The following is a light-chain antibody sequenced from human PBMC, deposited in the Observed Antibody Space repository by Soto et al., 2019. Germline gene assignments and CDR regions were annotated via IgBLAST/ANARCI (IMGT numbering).Light chain of an antibody. CDR3: QQSYGTPIT. CDR1: QSISRY. CDR2: VAS. J-gene: IGKJ5*01. Sequence: DIQMTQSPSSLSASTGDRVIITCRASQSISRYLNWYQQKPGKAPNLLIYVASSLQSEVPSRFSGSGSGTDFTLTITSLQPEDFATYYCQQSYGTPITFGQGTRLEIK. V-gene: IGKV1-39*01.